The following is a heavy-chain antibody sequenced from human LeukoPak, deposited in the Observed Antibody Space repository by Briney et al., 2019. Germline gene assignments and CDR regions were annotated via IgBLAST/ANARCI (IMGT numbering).Heavy chain of an antibody. J-gene: IGHJ2*01. CDR1: GFTFSSYG. CDR3: TKCRGGGGEYWHFDV. D-gene: IGHD6-6*01. V-gene: IGHV3-30*02. Sequence: PGGSLRLSCVPSGFTFSSYGMHWVRQAPGKGLKWVTFIWYDGSNKYYADSVKGRFTISRDNAKNTLYLQMHSLRAEDTAVYYCTKCRGGGGEYWHFDVWGRGVLVTVSS. CDR2: IWYDGSNK.